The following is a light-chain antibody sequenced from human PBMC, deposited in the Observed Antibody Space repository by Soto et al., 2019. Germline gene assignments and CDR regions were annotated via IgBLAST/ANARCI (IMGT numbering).Light chain of an antibody. CDR1: SSDVGGYNY. CDR2: EVS. V-gene: IGLV2-14*01. Sequence: QSVLTQPASVSGSPGQSITISRTGTSSDVGGYNYVSWYQQHPGKAPKLMIYEVSNRPSGVSNRFSGSKSGNTASLTISGLQAEDEADYYCSSYTNSSRVFGTGTKVTVL. J-gene: IGLJ1*01. CDR3: SSYTNSSRV.